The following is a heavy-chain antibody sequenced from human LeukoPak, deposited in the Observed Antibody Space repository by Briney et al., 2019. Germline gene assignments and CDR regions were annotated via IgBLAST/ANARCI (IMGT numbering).Heavy chain of an antibody. V-gene: IGHV3-66*02. Sequence: GGSLRLSCAASGLTVSSSFMTWVRLASGKGLEWVSIIYPGGTTYSADSVKGRFTISRDDSENTLSLQMNSLRPDDTAVHYCARVLRSGITGFAFDIWGQGTMVTVSS. CDR1: GLTVSSSF. CDR3: ARVLRSGITGFAFDI. J-gene: IGHJ3*02. D-gene: IGHD3-3*01. CDR2: IYPGGTT.